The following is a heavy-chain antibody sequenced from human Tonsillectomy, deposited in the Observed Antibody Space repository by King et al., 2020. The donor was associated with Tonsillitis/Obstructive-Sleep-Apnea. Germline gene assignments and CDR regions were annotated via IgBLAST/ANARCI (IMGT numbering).Heavy chain of an antibody. V-gene: IGHV3-49*04. CDR2: IRSKAFGGTT. CDR1: GFTFGDYA. J-gene: IGHJ4*02. CDR3: TRDGELGYCSGGSCYTGI. Sequence: VQLVESGGGLVQPGRSLRLSCTASGFTFGDYAMSWVRQAPGEGREWVGFIRSKAFGGTTEYAASVKGRFTISRDDCKSIAYLQMNSLKTEDTAVYYCTRDGELGYCSGGSCYTGIWGQGTLVTVSS. D-gene: IGHD2-15*01.